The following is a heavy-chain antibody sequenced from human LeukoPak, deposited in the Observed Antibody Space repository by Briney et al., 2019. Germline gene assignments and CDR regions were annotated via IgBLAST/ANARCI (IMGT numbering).Heavy chain of an antibody. CDR1: GNYW. D-gene: IGHD2/OR15-2a*01. CDR2: INSDGSWT. CDR3: VSFYETC. V-gene: IGHV3-74*01. Sequence: GGSLRLSCAASGNYWMHWVRQAPGKGLVWVSHINSDGSWTSYADSVKGRFTISKDNAKNTVYLQMDSLRAEDTAVYYCVSFYETCWGRGTLVTVSS. J-gene: IGHJ4*02.